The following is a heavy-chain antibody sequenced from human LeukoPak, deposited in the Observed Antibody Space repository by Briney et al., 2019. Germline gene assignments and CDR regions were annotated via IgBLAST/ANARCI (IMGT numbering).Heavy chain of an antibody. J-gene: IGHJ4*02. V-gene: IGHV4-4*07. D-gene: IGHD6-19*01. CDR1: GGSISSYY. CDR2: IYTSGST. CDR3: ARVGYSSGWDYYFDY. Sequence: SETLSLTCTVSGGSISSYYWSRIRQPAGKGLEWIGRIYTSGSTNYNPSLKSRVTMSVDTSKNQFSLKLSSVTAADTAVYYCARVGYSSGWDYYFDYWGQGTLVTVSS.